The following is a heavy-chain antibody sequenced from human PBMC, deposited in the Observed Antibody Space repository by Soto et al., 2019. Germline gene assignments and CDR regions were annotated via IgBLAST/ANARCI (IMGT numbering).Heavy chain of an antibody. CDR3: AKVAPYCSSTTCYIDY. J-gene: IGHJ4*02. D-gene: IGHD2-2*01. CDR2: ISGSGGNT. CDR1: GFTFSSYA. Sequence: PVGTLRLSCAAYGFTFSSYAMSWVRQAPGKGLEWVSTISGSGGNTHYAGSVKGRFTISRDDSKNTVYLQMNSLRAEDTAVYYCAKVAPYCSSTTCYIDYWGQGTLVTVSS. V-gene: IGHV3-23*01.